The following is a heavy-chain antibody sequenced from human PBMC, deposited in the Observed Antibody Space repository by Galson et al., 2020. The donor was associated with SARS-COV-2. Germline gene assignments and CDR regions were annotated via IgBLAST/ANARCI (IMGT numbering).Heavy chain of an antibody. V-gene: IGHV1-8*01. Sequence: ASVKVSCKASGYTFTNYDINWVRQATGQGLEWMGWMNPDSGNTGYAQKFQGRVTMTRSTSISTAYMELSSLRSEDTAVYYCARVIREGYNWAPGYYFYYMDVWGKGATVTVSS. CDR3: ARVIREGYNWAPGYYFYYMDV. CDR1: GYTFTNYD. D-gene: IGHD5-12*01. J-gene: IGHJ6*03. CDR2: MNPDSGNT.